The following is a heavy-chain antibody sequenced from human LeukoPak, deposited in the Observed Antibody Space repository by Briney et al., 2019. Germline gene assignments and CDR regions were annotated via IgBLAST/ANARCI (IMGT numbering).Heavy chain of an antibody. V-gene: IGHV3-49*03. J-gene: IGHJ5*02. CDR1: GFTLGVYA. CDR2: IRSKAYGGTT. CDR3: TRAGGRGVMTYRFDP. Sequence: GGSLRLFRASSGFTLGVYAMSWLPQARRKGRVEGGFIRSKAYGGTTGYAASVKGRFTISRVDSNSIAYLQMNSLKTQDTAVYYGTRAGGRGVMTYRFDPWGQGTLVTVSS. D-gene: IGHD3-10*01.